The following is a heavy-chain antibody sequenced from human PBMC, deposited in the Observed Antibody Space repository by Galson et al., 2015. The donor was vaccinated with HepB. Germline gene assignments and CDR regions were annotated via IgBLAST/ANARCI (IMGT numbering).Heavy chain of an antibody. CDR3: ARDLDCTNGVCSPDYYYYGMDV. CDR2: ISYDGSNK. D-gene: IGHD2-8*01. J-gene: IGHJ6*02. CDR1: GFTFSSYA. V-gene: IGHV3-30-3*01. Sequence: SLRLSCAASGFTFSSYAMHWVRQAPGKGLEWVAVISYDGSNKYYADSVKGRFTISRDNSKNTLYLQMNSLRAEDTAVYYCARDLDCTNGVCSPDYYYYGMDVWGQGTTVTVSS.